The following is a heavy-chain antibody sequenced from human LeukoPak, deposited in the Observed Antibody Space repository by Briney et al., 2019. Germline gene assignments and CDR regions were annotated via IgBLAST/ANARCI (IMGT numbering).Heavy chain of an antibody. V-gene: IGHV1-8*01. D-gene: IGHD6-19*01. J-gene: IGHJ6*02. Sequence: WASVKVSCKASGYTFTSYDINWVRQATGQGLEWMGWMNPNSGNTGYAQKFQGRVTMTRNTSISTAYMELSSLRSEDTAVYYCARPVAVAGYYYYGMDVWGQGTTVTVSS. CDR2: MNPNSGNT. CDR3: ARPVAVAGYYYYGMDV. CDR1: GYTFTSYD.